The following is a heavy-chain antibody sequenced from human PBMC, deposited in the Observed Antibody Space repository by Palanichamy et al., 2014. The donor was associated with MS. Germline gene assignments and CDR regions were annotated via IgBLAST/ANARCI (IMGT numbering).Heavy chain of an antibody. CDR3: ASVKRGHYYYGMDV. D-gene: IGHD3-10*01. J-gene: IGHJ6*02. CDR2: MNPNSGNT. V-gene: IGHV1-8*01. CDR1: GGTFSSYD. Sequence: QVQLVQSGAEVKKPGSSVKVSCKASGGTFSSYDINWVRQATGQGLEWMGWMNPNSGNTGYAQKFQGRVTMTRNTSISTAYMELSSLRSEDTAGYYCASVKRGHYYYGMDVWGQGTTVTVSS.